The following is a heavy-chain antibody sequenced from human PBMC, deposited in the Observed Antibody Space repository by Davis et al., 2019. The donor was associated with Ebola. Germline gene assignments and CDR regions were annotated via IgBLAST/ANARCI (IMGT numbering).Heavy chain of an antibody. CDR2: ITGDGSST. J-gene: IGHJ4*02. D-gene: IGHD2-15*01. CDR3: ARGSAVDQPWY. V-gene: IGHV3-74*01. Sequence: GESLKISCAASGFTFSTYWMHWVRQAPGKGLAWVSRITGDGSSTDYADSVKGRFTISRDNAKNTLYLQMNSLRPEDTAVYYCARGSAVDQPWYWGQGTLVTVSS. CDR1: GFTFSTYW.